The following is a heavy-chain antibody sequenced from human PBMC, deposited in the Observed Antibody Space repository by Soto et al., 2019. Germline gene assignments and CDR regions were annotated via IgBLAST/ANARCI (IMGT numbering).Heavy chain of an antibody. D-gene: IGHD2-2*01. CDR3: ARGIVAVPAAILADYGMDV. CDR1: GYTFTSYG. J-gene: IGHJ6*02. CDR2: ISAYNGNT. Sequence: ASVKVSCKASGYTFTSYGISWVRQAPGQGLEWMGWISAYNGNTNYAQKLQGRVTMTTDTSTSTAYMELRSLRSDDTAVYYCARGIVAVPAAILADYGMDVWGQGTTVTVSS. V-gene: IGHV1-18*01.